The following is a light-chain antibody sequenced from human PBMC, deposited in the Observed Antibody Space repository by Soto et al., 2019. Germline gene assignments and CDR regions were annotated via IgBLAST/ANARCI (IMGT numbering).Light chain of an antibody. V-gene: IGLV1-47*01. CDR2: RNN. CDR1: SSNIGSNY. CDR3: AAWDDSLRGWV. Sequence: QSVLTQPPSASRTPGQRVTISCSESSSNIGSNYVSWYQQLPGTAPKLLIYRNNQRPSGVPDRFSGSRSGTSASLAVSGLRSEDEADYYCAAWDDSLRGWVFGGGTKVTVL. J-gene: IGLJ3*02.